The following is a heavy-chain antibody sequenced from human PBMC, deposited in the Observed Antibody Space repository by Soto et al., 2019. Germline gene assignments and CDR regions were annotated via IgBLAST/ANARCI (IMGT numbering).Heavy chain of an antibody. V-gene: IGHV4-4*02. CDR3: ARGYGSGKYLGGNWFDP. D-gene: IGHD3-10*01. Sequence: QVQLQESGPGLVKPSGTLSLICTVSSGSVTDRNWWSWVRQPPGKGLEWIGEVYQSGSANYNPSLRTRVTISGDKSKNQFSLQLSSVTAADTAVYYCARGYGSGKYLGGNWFDPWGQGTLVTVSS. J-gene: IGHJ5*02. CDR1: SGSVTDRNW. CDR2: VYQSGSA.